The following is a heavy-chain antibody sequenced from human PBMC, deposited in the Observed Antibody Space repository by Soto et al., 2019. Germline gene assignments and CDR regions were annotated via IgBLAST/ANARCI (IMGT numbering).Heavy chain of an antibody. Sequence: ASVKVSCKASGDTFTGYYMHWVRQAPGQGLEWMGWINPNSGGTNYAQKFQGWVTMTRDTSISTAYMELSRLRSDDTAVYYCARDFGGGAFDIWGQGTMVTVSS. D-gene: IGHD3-10*01. V-gene: IGHV1-2*04. CDR2: INPNSGGT. CDR3: ARDFGGGAFDI. CDR1: GDTFTGYY. J-gene: IGHJ3*02.